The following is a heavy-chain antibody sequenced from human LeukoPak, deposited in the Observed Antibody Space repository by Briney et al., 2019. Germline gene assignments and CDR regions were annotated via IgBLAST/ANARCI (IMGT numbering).Heavy chain of an antibody. CDR3: ARKGGLFDY. CDR2: IYYNGST. Sequence: SETLSLTCTVSGGSIRNYYWSWIRQSPGKGLGWIGYIYYNGSTNYNPSLKSRVTISVDMSKNQFSLKMSSVTAADTAVYYCARKGGLFDYWGQGRLVTVSS. D-gene: IGHD2-15*01. CDR1: GGSIRNYY. J-gene: IGHJ4*02. V-gene: IGHV4-59*01.